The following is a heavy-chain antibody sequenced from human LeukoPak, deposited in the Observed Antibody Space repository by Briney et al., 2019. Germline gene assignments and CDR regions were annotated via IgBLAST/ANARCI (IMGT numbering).Heavy chain of an antibody. Sequence: SETLSLTCTVSAGSIRSGNYYWSWIRQPAGKGLEWIGYIYYSGSTNYNPSLKSRVTISVDTSKNQFSLKLSSVTAADTAVYYCARDRTMGAFDIWGQGTMVTVSS. J-gene: IGHJ3*02. CDR1: AGSIRSGNYY. D-gene: IGHD3-10*01. V-gene: IGHV4-61*10. CDR2: IYYSGST. CDR3: ARDRTMGAFDI.